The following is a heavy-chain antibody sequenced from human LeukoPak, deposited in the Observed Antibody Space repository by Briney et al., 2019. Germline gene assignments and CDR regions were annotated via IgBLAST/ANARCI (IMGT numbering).Heavy chain of an antibody. CDR3: ARAMNYGGNFPDY. CDR1: GYSISSGYY. J-gene: IGHJ4*02. CDR2: IYYSGST. V-gene: IGHV4-38-2*02. Sequence: SETLSLTCTVSGYSISSGYYWGWIRQPPGKGLEWIGYIYYSGSTYYNPSLKSRVTISVDTSKNQFSLKLSSVTAADTAVYYCARAMNYGGNFPDYWGQGTLVTVSS. D-gene: IGHD4-23*01.